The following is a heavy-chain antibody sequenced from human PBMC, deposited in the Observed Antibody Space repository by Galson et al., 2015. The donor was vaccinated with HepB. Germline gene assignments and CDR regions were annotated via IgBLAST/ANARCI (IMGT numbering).Heavy chain of an antibody. CDR1: GFTFSSYA. CDR2: ISYDGSNK. Sequence: SLRLSCAASGFTFSSYAMHWVRQAPGKGLEWVAVISYDGSNKYYADSVKGRFTISRDNSKNTLYLQMNSLRAEDTAVYYCARASLDYSPYIYYYYYYYMDVWGKGTTVTVSS. V-gene: IGHV3-30-3*01. J-gene: IGHJ6*03. D-gene: IGHD4-11*01. CDR3: ARASLDYSPYIYYYYYYYMDV.